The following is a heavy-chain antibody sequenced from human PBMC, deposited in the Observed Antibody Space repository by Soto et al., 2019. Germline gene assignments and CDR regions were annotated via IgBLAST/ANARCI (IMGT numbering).Heavy chain of an antibody. CDR1: GGSFSGYY. J-gene: IGHJ4*02. CDR2: INHSGST. CDR3: ARGPSLGCSGGRCYSDY. Sequence: SETLSLTCAVYGGSFSGYYWSWIRQPPGKGLEWIGEINHSGSTNYNPSLKSRVTISVDTSKNQFSLKLSSVTAADTAVYYCARGPSLGCSGGRCYSDYWGQGTLVTVSS. D-gene: IGHD2-15*01. V-gene: IGHV4-34*01.